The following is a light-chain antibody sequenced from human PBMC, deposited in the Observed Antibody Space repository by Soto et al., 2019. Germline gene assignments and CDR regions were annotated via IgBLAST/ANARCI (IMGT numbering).Light chain of an antibody. Sequence: DIVMTQSPDSLAVSLGERATINCKSSQSVLYSSNNKNYLAWYQQKPGQPPKLLIYWASTRESGVPDRFSCSGSGTAFTLTISSLQAEDVAVYYCQQYYSTPITFGQGTRLEIK. J-gene: IGKJ5*01. CDR1: QSVLYSSNNKNY. V-gene: IGKV4-1*01. CDR3: QQYYSTPIT. CDR2: WAS.